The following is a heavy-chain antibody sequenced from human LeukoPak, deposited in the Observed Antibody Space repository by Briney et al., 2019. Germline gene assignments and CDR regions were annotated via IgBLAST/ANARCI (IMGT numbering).Heavy chain of an antibody. D-gene: IGHD2-21*02. CDR2: IRYDGSNK. J-gene: IGHJ1*01. CDR3: ARDGFPGDVVATACFQH. CDR1: GFTFSSYG. V-gene: IGHV3-30*02. Sequence: GGSLRLSCAASGFTFSSYGMHWVRQAPGKGLEWVAFIRYDGSNKYYADSVKGRFTISRDNSKNTLYLQMNSLRAEDTAVYYCARDGFPGDVVATACFQHWGQGTLVTVSS.